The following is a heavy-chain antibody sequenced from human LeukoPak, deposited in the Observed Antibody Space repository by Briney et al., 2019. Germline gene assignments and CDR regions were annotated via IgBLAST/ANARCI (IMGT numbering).Heavy chain of an antibody. J-gene: IGHJ6*02. CDR2: LYSGGFT. Sequence: PGGSLRLSCAVSGFTVSENYMSWVRQAPGRGLEWVSVLYSGGFTHYADPVKGRFTISRDNSKNTLYLQMSSLRAEDTAVYYCVRDRWPGLGDFWGQGTTVTVSS. D-gene: IGHD6-19*01. V-gene: IGHV3-66*01. CDR1: GFTVSENY. CDR3: VRDRWPGLGDF.